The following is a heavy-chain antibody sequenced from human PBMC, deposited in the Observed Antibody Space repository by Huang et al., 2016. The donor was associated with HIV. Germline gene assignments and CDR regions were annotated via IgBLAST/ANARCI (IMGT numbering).Heavy chain of an antibody. V-gene: IGHV3-13*01. D-gene: IGHD4-17*01. J-gene: IGHJ4*02. CDR3: ARVGDYGDYSCDH. Sequence: VQLVESGGGLVQPGGSLRLSCAASGFIFSSYDMQWVRQVPGKGLEWVSSIGTAGDTYYPGSVKGRFTISRDNAKNSLYLQMNSLRAGDTAMYYCARVGDYGDYSCDHWGQGTLVTVSP. CDR2: IGTAGDT. CDR1: GFIFSSYD.